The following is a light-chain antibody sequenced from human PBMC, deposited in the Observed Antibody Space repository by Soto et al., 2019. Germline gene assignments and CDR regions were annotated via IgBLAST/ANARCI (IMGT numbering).Light chain of an antibody. Sequence: IQMTQSPSTLSASVGDRVTITCRASQRISSWLAWYQQKPGKAPKLLIYDASSLESGVPSRFSGSGSGTEFTLTVSSLQPDDFATYYCQQYTSYLYTFGEGTKLEIK. J-gene: IGKJ2*01. CDR3: QQYTSYLYT. CDR2: DAS. V-gene: IGKV1-5*01. CDR1: QRISSW.